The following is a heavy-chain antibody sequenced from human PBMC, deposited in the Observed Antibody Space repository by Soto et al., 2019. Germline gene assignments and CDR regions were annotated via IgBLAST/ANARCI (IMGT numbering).Heavy chain of an antibody. CDR1: GFSFSPYC. Sequence: EVQLLESGGGLVQPGGALRLSCAGSGFSFSPYCMRLGRQGPGKGLEWVSGIRAGGGNTYYADSVRGRFTISRDKSKDTLYLQITSLRAEDTAFYYCAKHAEYQLVSWFDPWGQGTLVTVSS. J-gene: IGHJ5*02. CDR2: IRAGGGNT. CDR3: AKHAEYQLVSWFDP. D-gene: IGHD2-2*01. V-gene: IGHV3-23*01.